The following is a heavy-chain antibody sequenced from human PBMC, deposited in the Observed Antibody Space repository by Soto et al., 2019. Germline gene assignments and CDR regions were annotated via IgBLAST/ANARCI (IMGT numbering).Heavy chain of an antibody. V-gene: IGHV5-51*01. J-gene: IGHJ4*02. Sequence: PGESLKISCKGFGYSFAVYWIAWVRQMPGKGLEWMGIIYPGDSDTKYSPSFEGQVTISADKYISPAYLQWSSLEASDTAMYYCARKDGFGLYNFDYRGQGDLLTVSS. CDR1: GYSFAVYW. CDR3: ARKDGFGLYNFDY. D-gene: IGHD1-20*01. CDR2: IYPGDSDT.